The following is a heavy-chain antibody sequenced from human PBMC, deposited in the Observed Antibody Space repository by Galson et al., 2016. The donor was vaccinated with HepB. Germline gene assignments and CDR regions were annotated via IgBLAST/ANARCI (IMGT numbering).Heavy chain of an antibody. D-gene: IGHD1-26*01. CDR1: GYSFTSYW. Sequence: QSGAEVKKPGESLKISCKGSGYSFTSYWIGWVRHMPGKGLEWMGIIYPGDSDTRNSPSFQGLVTISADKSITTAYLQWSSLKAADTAIYYCARLSGNYFFDYWGQGALVTVSS. CDR3: ARLSGNYFFDY. CDR2: IYPGDSDT. V-gene: IGHV5-51*01. J-gene: IGHJ4*02.